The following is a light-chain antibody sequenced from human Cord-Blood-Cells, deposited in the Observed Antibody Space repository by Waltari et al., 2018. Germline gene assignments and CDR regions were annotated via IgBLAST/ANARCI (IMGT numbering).Light chain of an antibody. V-gene: IGKV1-8*01. CDR3: QQYYSYPLVT. CDR1: QGISSY. CDR2: AAS. Sequence: AIRITQSPSSLSASTGDRVTITCRANQGISSYLAWYQQKPGKAPKLLIYAASTLQSGVPSRFSGSGSGTDFTLTISCLQSEDFATYYCQQYYSYPLVTFGQGTRLEIK. J-gene: IGKJ5*01.